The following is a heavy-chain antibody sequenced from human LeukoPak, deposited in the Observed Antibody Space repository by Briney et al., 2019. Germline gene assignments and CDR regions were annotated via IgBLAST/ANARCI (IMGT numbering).Heavy chain of an antibody. D-gene: IGHD2-21*02. J-gene: IGHJ3*02. Sequence: ETLSLTCTVSGGSISSSSYYWGWIRQPPGKGLEWIGSIYYSGSTYYNPSLKSRVTISVDTSKNQFSLKLSSVTAADTAVYYCARTAAAHAFDIWGQGTMVTVSS. V-gene: IGHV4-39*01. CDR1: GGSISSSSYY. CDR2: IYYSGST. CDR3: ARTAAAHAFDI.